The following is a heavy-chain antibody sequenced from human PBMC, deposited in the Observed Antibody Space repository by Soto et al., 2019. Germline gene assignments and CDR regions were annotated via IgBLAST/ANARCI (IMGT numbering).Heavy chain of an antibody. J-gene: IGHJ5*02. CDR2: INPSGGST. D-gene: IGHD2-2*01. V-gene: IGHV1-46*01. CDR1: GYTFTSYY. Sequence: ASVKVSCKASGYTFTSYYMHWVRQAPGQRLEWMGIINPSGGSTSYAQKFQGRVTMTRDTSTSTVYMELSSLRSEDTAVYYCARAGNCISTSCRGWFDPWGQGTLVTVSS. CDR3: ARAGNCISTSCRGWFDP.